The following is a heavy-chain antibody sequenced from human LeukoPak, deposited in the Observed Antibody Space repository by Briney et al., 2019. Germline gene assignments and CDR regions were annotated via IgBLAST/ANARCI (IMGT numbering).Heavy chain of an antibody. CDR1: GGSFSGYY. D-gene: IGHD2-2*01. CDR3: ARGGSRSTNYYYYYYMDV. Sequence: TETLSITCAVYGGSFSGYYWSWIRQPPGKGLEWIGEINHSGSTNYNPSLKSRVTISVDTSKNQFSLKLSSVTAADTAVYYCARGGSRSTNYYYYYYMDVWGKGTTVTVSS. V-gene: IGHV4-34*01. CDR2: INHSGST. J-gene: IGHJ6*03.